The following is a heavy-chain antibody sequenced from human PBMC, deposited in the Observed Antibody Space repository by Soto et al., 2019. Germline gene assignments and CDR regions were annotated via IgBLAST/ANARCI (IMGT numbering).Heavy chain of an antibody. V-gene: IGHV3-7*03. CDR3: ASSAGSDDAFDI. D-gene: IGHD3-10*01. J-gene: IGHJ3*02. CDR2: IKQDGSEK. Sequence: GGSLRLSCAASGFTFSSYWMSWVRQAPGKGLEWVANIKQDGSEKYYVDSVKGRFTISRDNAKNSLYLQMNSLRAEDTAVYDCASSAGSDDAFDIWGQGTMVTVSS. CDR1: GFTFSSYW.